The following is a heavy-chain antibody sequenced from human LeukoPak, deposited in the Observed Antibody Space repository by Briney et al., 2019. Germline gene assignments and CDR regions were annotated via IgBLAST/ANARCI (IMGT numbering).Heavy chain of an antibody. Sequence: GGSLRLSCAVSGLTLSNYGMSWVRQALGKGLEGVAGISGSGGSTNYADSVKGRFSISRDNPKNTLYLQMNSLRAEDTAVYFCAKRGVVIRVVLVGFHKEAYYFDSWGQGALVTVSS. D-gene: IGHD3-10*01. CDR3: AKRGVVIRVVLVGFHKEAYYFDS. V-gene: IGHV3-23*01. J-gene: IGHJ4*02. CDR2: ISGSGGST. CDR1: GLTLSNYG.